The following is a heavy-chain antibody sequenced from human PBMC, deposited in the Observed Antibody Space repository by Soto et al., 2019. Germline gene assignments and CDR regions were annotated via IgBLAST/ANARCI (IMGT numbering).Heavy chain of an antibody. CDR1: GGTFSSYA. CDR3: ARSELSQDSSGYCFDY. J-gene: IGHJ4*02. D-gene: IGHD3-22*01. CDR2: IIPIFGTA. V-gene: IGHV1-69*13. Sequence: VASVKVSCKASGGTFSSYAISWVRQAPGQGLEWMGGIIPIFGTANYAQKFQGRVTITADESTSTAYMELSSLRSEDTAVYYCARSELSQDSSGYCFDYWGQGTLVTVSS.